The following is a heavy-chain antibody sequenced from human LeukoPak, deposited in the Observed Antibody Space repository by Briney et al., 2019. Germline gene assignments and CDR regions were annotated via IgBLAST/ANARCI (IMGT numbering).Heavy chain of an antibody. J-gene: IGHJ4*02. D-gene: IGHD6-13*01. CDR2: ISSSSDTI. V-gene: IGHV3-48*01. CDR3: AREGQQQLGLDY. CDR1: GFTFSSYS. Sequence: GGSLRLSCAASGFTFSSYSMNWVRQAPGKGLEWVSYISSSSDTIYYADSVKGRFTISRDNAKRSLYLQMNSLRAEDTAVYYCAREGQQQLGLDYWGQGTLVTVSS.